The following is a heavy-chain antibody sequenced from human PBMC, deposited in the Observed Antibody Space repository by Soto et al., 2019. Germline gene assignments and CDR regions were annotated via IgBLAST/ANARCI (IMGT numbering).Heavy chain of an antibody. D-gene: IGHD3-22*01. CDR2: TYYRSKWYN. Sequence: KQSQTLSLTCAISGDSVSSNSAAWNWIRPSPSRGLEWLGRTYYRSKWYNDYAVSVKSRITINPDTSKNQFSLQLNSVTPEDTAVYYCARDSPRPLIYYDSSGYYHRDAFDIWGQGTMVTVSS. V-gene: IGHV6-1*01. J-gene: IGHJ3*02. CDR1: GDSVSSNSAA. CDR3: ARDSPRPLIYYDSSGYYHRDAFDI.